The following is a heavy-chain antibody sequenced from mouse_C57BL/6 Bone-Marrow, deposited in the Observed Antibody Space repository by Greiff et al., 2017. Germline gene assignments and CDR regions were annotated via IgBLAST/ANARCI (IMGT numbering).Heavy chain of an antibody. CDR1: GYTFTSYD. CDR2: IFPRDGST. D-gene: IGHD1-1*01. V-gene: IGHV1-85*01. CDR3: ARLEFDGSSGDWYFDG. Sequence: VQLQQSGPELVKPGASVKLSCKASGYTFTSYDINWVKQRPGQGLAWIGWIFPRDGSTKYNEKFKGKATLTVDTSSSTAYMERHSLTSEDSAVYFCARLEFDGSSGDWYFDGGGTGTTVTVSS. J-gene: IGHJ1*03.